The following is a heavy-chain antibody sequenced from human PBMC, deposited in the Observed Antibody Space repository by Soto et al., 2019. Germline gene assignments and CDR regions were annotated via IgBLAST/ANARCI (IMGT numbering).Heavy chain of an antibody. CDR1: GYTFTSYH. CDR2: ISAYNIKT. CDR3: ARDAPPTGY. Sequence: QVQLVQSGAEVKKPGASVKVSCKTSGYTFTSYHISWVRQATGQGLEWMGWISAYNIKTNYAQKFQGRVTMTTDTLTSTAYMELRSLRSDDTAVDYCARDAPPTGYWCQGTLVTVYS. J-gene: IGHJ4*02. V-gene: IGHV1-18*01.